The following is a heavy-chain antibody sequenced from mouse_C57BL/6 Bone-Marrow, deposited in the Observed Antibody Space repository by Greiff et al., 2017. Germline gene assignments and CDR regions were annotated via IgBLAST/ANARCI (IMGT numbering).Heavy chain of an antibody. Sequence: EVQRVESGGGLVKPGGSLTLSCAASGFTFSSYAMSWVRQTPEKRLEWVATISDGGSYTYYPDNVTGRFTISRDNAKNNLYLQMSHLKSEDTAMYYCARDGSSSDYWGQGTTLTVSS. V-gene: IGHV5-4*01. D-gene: IGHD1-1*01. CDR2: ISDGGSYT. CDR3: ARDGSSSDY. J-gene: IGHJ2*01. CDR1: GFTFSSYA.